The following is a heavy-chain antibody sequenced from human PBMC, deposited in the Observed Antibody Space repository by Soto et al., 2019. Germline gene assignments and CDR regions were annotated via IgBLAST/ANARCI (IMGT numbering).Heavy chain of an antibody. CDR2: IDPSDSQT. Sequence: GDSLKISCKGSGYSFAGYWITWVRQKPGKGLEWMGRIDPSDSQTYYSPSFRGHVTISVTKSITTVFLQWSSLRASDTAMYYCARFIVGATNDYFDNWGQGTLVTVS. J-gene: IGHJ4*02. V-gene: IGHV5-10-1*01. CDR1: GYSFAGYW. CDR3: ARFIVGATNDYFDN. D-gene: IGHD1-26*01.